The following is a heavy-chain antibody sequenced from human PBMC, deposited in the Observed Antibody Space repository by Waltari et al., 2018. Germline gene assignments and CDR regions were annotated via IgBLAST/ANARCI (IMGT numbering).Heavy chain of an antibody. CDR3: ARHAGGVTTDFDF. CDR1: GGSTRGYY. Sequence: QVQLQESGPGRVKPSETLSLTCTVSGGSTRGYYWSWIRQPPGKGLEWIGYIYYGGSTNYSPSLKSRVTISVDTSKNQFSLNLNSVTAADTAVYYCARHAGGVTTDFDFWGQGTLVTVSS. CDR2: IYYGGST. J-gene: IGHJ4*02. D-gene: IGHD3-16*01. V-gene: IGHV4-59*08.